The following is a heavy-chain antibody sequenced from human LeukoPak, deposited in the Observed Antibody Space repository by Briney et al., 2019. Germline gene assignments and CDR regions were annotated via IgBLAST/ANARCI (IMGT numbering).Heavy chain of an antibody. J-gene: IGHJ3*02. CDR2: ISAYNGNT. V-gene: IGHV1-18*04. Sequence: GASVKVSCKASGYTSTSYYMHWVRQAPGQGLEWMGWISAYNGNTNYAQKLQGRVTMTTDTSTSTAYMELRSLRSDDTAVYYCARSGDWNYVEDAFDIWGQGTMVTVSS. CDR3: ARSGDWNYVEDAFDI. CDR1: GYTSTSYY. D-gene: IGHD1-7*01.